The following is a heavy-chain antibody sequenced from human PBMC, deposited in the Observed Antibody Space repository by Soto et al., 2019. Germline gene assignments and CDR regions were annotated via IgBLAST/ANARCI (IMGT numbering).Heavy chain of an antibody. D-gene: IGHD3-10*01. CDR2: IIPILGIA. J-gene: IGHJ1*01. CDR1: GGTFSSYT. CDR3: AKEEGGQKVRESFHH. V-gene: IGHV1-69*04. Sequence: GASVKVSCKASGGTFSSYTISWVRQAPGQGLEWMGRIIPILGIANYAQKFQGRVTITADKSTSTAYMELTSVTAADTAVYYCAKEEGGQKVRESFHHWGQGTLVTVSS.